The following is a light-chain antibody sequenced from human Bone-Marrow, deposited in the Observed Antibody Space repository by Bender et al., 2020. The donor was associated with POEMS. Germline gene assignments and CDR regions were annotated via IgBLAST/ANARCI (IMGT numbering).Light chain of an antibody. Sequence: QSVLTQPPSASRTPGQSVTISCSATSSNFGNNAANWYQHVPGTAPKLLIYSKNQRPSGVPDRFSASTSGTSASLAISGLHSDDEADYYCSSWDDSLNGWVFGGGTKLTVL. V-gene: IGLV1-44*01. CDR3: SSWDDSLNGWV. CDR1: SSNFGNNA. J-gene: IGLJ3*02. CDR2: SKN.